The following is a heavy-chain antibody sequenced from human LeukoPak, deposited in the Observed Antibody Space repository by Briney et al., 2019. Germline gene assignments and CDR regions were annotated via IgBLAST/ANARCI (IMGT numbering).Heavy chain of an antibody. CDR1: GFTFSSYW. CDR2: IKEDGSEK. D-gene: IGHD2-15*01. CDR3: ARKYCSGGSCYLLDY. Sequence: PGGSLRLSCAASGFTFSSYWMSWVRQAPGKGLEWVANIKEDGSEKYYVDSVKGRFTISRDNAKNSLYLQMNSLRAEDTAVYYCARKYCSGGSCYLLDYRGQGTLVTVSS. J-gene: IGHJ4*02. V-gene: IGHV3-7*01.